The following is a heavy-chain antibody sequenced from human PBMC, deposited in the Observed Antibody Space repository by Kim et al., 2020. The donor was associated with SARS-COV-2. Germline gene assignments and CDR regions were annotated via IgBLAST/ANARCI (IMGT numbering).Heavy chain of an antibody. Sequence: GGSLRLSCAASGFIFSSYSMNWVRQAPGKGLEWVSSIGLSSDYIFYPDSVRGRFTISRDNAKNSVNLQMNSLRAEDTAVYYCARESGSGGDPFDIWGQGTMVTVSS. V-gene: IGHV3-21*01. CDR2: IGLSSDYI. J-gene: IGHJ3*02. D-gene: IGHD3-3*01. CDR1: GFIFSSYS. CDR3: ARESGSGGDPFDI.